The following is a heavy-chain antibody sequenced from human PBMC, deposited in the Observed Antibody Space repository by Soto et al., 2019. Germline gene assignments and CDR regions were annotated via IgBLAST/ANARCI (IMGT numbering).Heavy chain of an antibody. CDR3: ARQKGDIVARPPDH. CDR2: ISGGGST. D-gene: IGHD5-12*01. Sequence: EVQLSESGGGLVQPGGSLRLSCGGAGFTFSGSAVSWVRQAPGRELEWVSGISGGGSTEYADSVKGRFGISRDNSKDTVYLYMNSLRDDDTAVYYCARQKGDIVARPPDHWGQGILVTVSS. CDR1: GFTFSGSA. J-gene: IGHJ4*02. V-gene: IGHV3-23*01.